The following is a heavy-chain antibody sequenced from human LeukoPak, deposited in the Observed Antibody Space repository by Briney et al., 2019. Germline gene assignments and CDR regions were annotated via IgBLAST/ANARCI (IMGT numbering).Heavy chain of an antibody. CDR3: ARGSLRLPWDY. D-gene: IGHD4-17*01. CDR1: GFTFDDYG. J-gene: IGHJ4*02. Sequence: GGSLRLSCAASGFTFDDYGMSWVRQAPGKGLEWVSGINWNGGSTGYADSVRGRFTISRDNAKNSLYLQMNSLRAEDTALYYCARGSLRLPWDYWGQGTLVTVSS. CDR2: INWNGGST. V-gene: IGHV3-20*04.